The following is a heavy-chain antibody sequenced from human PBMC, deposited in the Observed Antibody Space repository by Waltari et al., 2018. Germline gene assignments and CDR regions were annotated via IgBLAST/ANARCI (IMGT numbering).Heavy chain of an antibody. J-gene: IGHJ3*01. D-gene: IGHD5-12*01. CDR2: LFYSGPT. CDR3: ATYIGASIGTAAFDV. V-gene: IGHV4-39*01. CDR1: DVSITSNRHS. Sequence: HLQLQESGPGLLKPSETLSLTCSVSDVSITSNRHSWVWIRQPPGQGREWIGTLFYSGPTYSSPSLKRRFTISGDTSKNQLSRILGSVTAADTAVYYCATYIGASIGTAAFDVWGQGTMVTVSA.